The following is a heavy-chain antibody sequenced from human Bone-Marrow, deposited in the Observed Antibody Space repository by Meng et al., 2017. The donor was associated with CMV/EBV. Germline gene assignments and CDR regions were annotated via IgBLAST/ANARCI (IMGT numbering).Heavy chain of an antibody. CDR3: ARARSYCSSTSCYRYYYGMDV. CDR2: INHSGST. V-gene: IGHV4-34*01. J-gene: IGHJ6*02. D-gene: IGHD2-2*01. Sequence: SETLSLTCAVYGGSFSGYYWSWIRQPPGKGLEWIGEINHSGSTNYNPSLKSRVTISVDTPKNQFSLKLSSVTAADTAVYYCARARSYCSSTSCYRYYYGMDVWGQGTTVTVSS. CDR1: GGSFSGYY.